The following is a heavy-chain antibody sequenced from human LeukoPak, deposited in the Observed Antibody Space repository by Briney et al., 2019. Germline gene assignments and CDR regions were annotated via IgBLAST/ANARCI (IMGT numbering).Heavy chain of an antibody. CDR2: MNPNSGNK. J-gene: IGHJ5*02. Sequence: GASVKVSCKASGYTFTSYDINWVRQATGQGGEWMGWMNPNSGNKGYAQKFQGRVTMNRNTTIRTAYMEMRSQRYEDRAGYYCARGRYCSSTSCYKGWFDPWGQGTLVTVSS. V-gene: IGHV1-8*01. CDR1: GYTFTSYD. D-gene: IGHD2-2*02. CDR3: ARGRYCSSTSCYKGWFDP.